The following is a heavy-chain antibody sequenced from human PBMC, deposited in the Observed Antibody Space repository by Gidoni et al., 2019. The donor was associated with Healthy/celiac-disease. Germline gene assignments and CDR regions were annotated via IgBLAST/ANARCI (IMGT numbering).Heavy chain of an antibody. V-gene: IGHV5-51*03. J-gene: IGHJ4*02. D-gene: IGHD6-13*01. CDR2: IYPGDSDI. CDR3: AREAAAGTRGLDY. Sequence: EVQLVQSGAEVKKPGESLKISCKGSGYSFTNYWIGWVRKMPGKGLEWMGIIYPGDSDIRYNPSFQGQVTISADKSISTAYLQWSSLKASDTAMYYCAREAAAGTRGLDYWGQGTLVTVSS. CDR1: GYSFTNYW.